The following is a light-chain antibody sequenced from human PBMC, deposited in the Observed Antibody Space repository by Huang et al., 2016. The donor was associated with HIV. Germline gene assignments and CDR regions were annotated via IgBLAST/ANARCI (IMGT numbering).Light chain of an antibody. CDR1: QSILYSSNDKSY. CDR2: WAS. J-gene: IGKJ3*01. CDR3: QQYYSSPFT. Sequence: DIVITQSPDSLAVSLGERATINCKSSQSILYSSNDKSYLAWYHQHPGQLPKLLIYWASTRESGVPDRFSGSGSGTDFALTISRLQAEDVAVYYCQQYYSSPFTFGPGTKVDIK. V-gene: IGKV4-1*01.